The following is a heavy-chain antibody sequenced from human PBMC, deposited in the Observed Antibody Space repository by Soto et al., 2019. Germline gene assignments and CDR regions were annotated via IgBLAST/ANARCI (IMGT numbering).Heavy chain of an antibody. CDR2: IYYSGST. D-gene: IGHD5-18*01. V-gene: IGHV4-59*01. J-gene: IGHJ4*02. CDR3: ARDMSKCRLRIFDY. CDR1: GGSISSYY. Sequence: SETLSLTCTVSGGSISSYYWSWIRQPPGKGLEWIGYIYYSGSTNYNPFLKSRGTISVYTSKNQFSLKLSSVTAADTSVYYCARDMSKCRLRIFDYWGQGTLVTVSS.